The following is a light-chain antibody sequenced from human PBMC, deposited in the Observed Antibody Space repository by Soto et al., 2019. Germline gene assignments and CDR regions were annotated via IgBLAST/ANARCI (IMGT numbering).Light chain of an antibody. J-gene: IGLJ1*01. CDR3: CSYNTSNTRQIV. CDR2: DVS. Sequence: QSALTQPASVSVSPGQSITIACTGTSSDVVGYNDVSWYQQHPGKAPKFMIYDVSNRPSGVSNRFSGSESGNTASLTISGLQAEDEADYYCCSYNTSNTRQIVFGTGTKLTVL. CDR1: SSDVVGYND. V-gene: IGLV2-14*01.